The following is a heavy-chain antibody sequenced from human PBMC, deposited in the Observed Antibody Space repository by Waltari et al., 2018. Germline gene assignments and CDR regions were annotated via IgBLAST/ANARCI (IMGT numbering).Heavy chain of an antibody. J-gene: IGHJ4*02. CDR3: ARGLEATMPDY. CDR1: GYTFTSYD. Sequence: QVQLVQSGAEVKKPGASVKVSCKASGYTFTSYDINWVRQATGQGLEWMGWMNPNRGNTGYAQKCQGRVTMTRDTSVSTADMELSSLRSEDTAVYYGARGLEATMPDYWGQGTLVTVSS. CDR2: MNPNRGNT. V-gene: IGHV1-8*02. D-gene: IGHD5-12*01.